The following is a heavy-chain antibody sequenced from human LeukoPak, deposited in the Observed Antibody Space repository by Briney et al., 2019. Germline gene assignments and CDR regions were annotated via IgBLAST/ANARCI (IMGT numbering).Heavy chain of an antibody. CDR1: GFIFSTYS. CDR2: ISSSGSGI. J-gene: IGHJ4*02. CDR3: ARVKGDGDSYYFDY. V-gene: IGHV3-48*02. D-gene: IGHD4-17*01. Sequence: GGSLRLSCAASGFIFSTYSMSWVRQAPGKGLEWISYISSSGSGIFSADSVKGRFTISRDNGKKSVYLQMNSLRDEDTAVYYCARVKGDGDSYYFDYWGQGTLVAVSS.